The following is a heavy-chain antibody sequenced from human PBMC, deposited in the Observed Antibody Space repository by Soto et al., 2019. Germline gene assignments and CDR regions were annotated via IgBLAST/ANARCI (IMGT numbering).Heavy chain of an antibody. D-gene: IGHD1-26*01. V-gene: IGHV3-74*01. CDR2: INTEGSTR. Sequence: GSLRLSCAASGFTFNNYWMHWVRQAPGKGLVWVSRINTEGSTRDYADSVRGRFAISRDNAKNTLYLQINSLRDEDTAVYYCTRDRGGNFYGGFDYWGRGTLVTVSS. CDR3: TRDRGGNFYGGFDY. CDR1: GFTFNNYW. J-gene: IGHJ4*02.